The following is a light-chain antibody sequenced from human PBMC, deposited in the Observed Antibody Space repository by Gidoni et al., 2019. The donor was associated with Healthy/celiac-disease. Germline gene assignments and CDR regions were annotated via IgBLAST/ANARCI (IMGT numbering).Light chain of an antibody. CDR2: AAS. CDR3: QQSYSTPWT. CDR1: QSISSN. V-gene: IGKV1-39*01. Sequence: DIQMIQSPSSLSASVGDRVTITCRASQSISSNLNWYQQKPGKAPKLLIYAASSLQSGVPSRFSGSGSGTDFTLTISSLQPEDFATYYCQQSYSTPWTFGQGTKVEIK. J-gene: IGKJ1*01.